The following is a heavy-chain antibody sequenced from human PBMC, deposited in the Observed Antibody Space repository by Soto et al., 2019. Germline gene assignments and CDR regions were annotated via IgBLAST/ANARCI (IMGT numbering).Heavy chain of an antibody. J-gene: IGHJ3*02. D-gene: IGHD3-16*01. CDR2: INWSGSYT. CDR3: ARDGGVDDAFDI. V-gene: IGHV3-20*04. CDR1: GFIFGDYG. Sequence: GGSLRLSCAASGFIFGDYGMTWVRQVPGKGLEWVSGINWSGSYTNSADSVKGRFTISRDNTKNSLYLQMNSLRAEDTALYYCARDGGVDDAFDIWGQGTMVTVSS.